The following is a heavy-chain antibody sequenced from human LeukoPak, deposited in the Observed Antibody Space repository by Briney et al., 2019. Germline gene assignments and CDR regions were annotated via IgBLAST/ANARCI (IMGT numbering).Heavy chain of an antibody. V-gene: IGHV1-2*02. CDR3: ASIGPDGLPPLRSSIAAL. D-gene: IGHD6-6*01. Sequence: ASVKVSCKASGYTFTGYYMHWVRQAPGQGLEWMGWINPNSGGTNYAQKFQGRVTMTRDTSISTAYMELSRLRSDDTAVYYCASIGPDGLPPLRSSIAALWGQGTLVTVSS. CDR1: GYTFTGYY. J-gene: IGHJ4*02. CDR2: INPNSGGT.